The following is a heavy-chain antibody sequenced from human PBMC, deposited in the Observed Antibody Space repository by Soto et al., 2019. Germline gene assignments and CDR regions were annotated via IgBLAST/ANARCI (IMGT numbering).Heavy chain of an antibody. J-gene: IGHJ3*02. V-gene: IGHV1-18*01. CDR3: ARSLLAFAI. CDR1: GYTFTTYG. Sequence: GASVKVSCKASGYTFTTYGLSWVRQAPRQGLEWMGCAYNGNTNYAQKLQGRVTMTTDTSTSTAYMELRSLRSDDTAVYYCARSLLAFAIWGQGTMVTVSS. CDR2: AYNGNT.